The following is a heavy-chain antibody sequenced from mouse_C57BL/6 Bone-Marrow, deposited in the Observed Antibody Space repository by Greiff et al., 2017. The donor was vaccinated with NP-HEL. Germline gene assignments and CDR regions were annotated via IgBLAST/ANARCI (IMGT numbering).Heavy chain of an antibody. CDR1: GYTFTSYW. CDR3: ARNPNWDWYFDV. Sequence: QVQLQQPGAELVMPGASVKLSCKASGYTFTSYWMHWVKQRPGQGLEWIGEIDPSDSYTNYNQKFKGKSTLTVDKSSSTAYMQLSSLTSEDSAVYYCARNPNWDWYFDVWGTGTTVTVSS. J-gene: IGHJ1*03. D-gene: IGHD4-1*01. CDR2: IDPSDSYT. V-gene: IGHV1-69*01.